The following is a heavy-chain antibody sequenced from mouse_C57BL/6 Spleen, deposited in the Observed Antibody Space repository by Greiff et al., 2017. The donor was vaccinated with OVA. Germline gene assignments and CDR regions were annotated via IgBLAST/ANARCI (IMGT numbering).Heavy chain of an antibody. CDR1: GYTFTDYN. Sequence: VQLKQSGPELVKPGASVKIPCKASGYTFTDYNMDWVKQSHGKSLEWIGDINPNNGGTIYNQKFKGKATLTVGKSSSTAYMELRSLTSEDTAVYYCARGDSSGYAWFAYWGQGTLVTVSA. CDR2: INPNNGGT. J-gene: IGHJ3*01. CDR3: ARGDSSGYAWFAY. D-gene: IGHD3-2*02. V-gene: IGHV1-18*01.